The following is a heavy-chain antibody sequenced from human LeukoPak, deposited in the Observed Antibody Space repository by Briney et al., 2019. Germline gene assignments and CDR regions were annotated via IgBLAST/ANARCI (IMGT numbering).Heavy chain of an antibody. CDR1: GFTFSSYG. CDR2: ISYDGSNK. CDR3: AKNFRGYTYGSIDY. D-gene: IGHD5-18*01. J-gene: IGHJ4*02. V-gene: IGHV3-30*18. Sequence: GGSLRLSCAASGFTFSSYGMHWVRQAPGEGLEWVALISYDGSNKYYADSVKGRFTISRDNSRNTVYLQMDSLRTEDTAVYYCAKNFRGYTYGSIDYWGQGTLVTVSS.